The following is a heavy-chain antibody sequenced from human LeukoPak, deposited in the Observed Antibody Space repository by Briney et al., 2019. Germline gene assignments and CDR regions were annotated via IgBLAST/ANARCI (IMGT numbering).Heavy chain of an antibody. D-gene: IGHD4-23*01. CDR3: AKDDDYGGKIF. CDR2: ISGSGGST. Sequence: GGSLRLSCAASGFTFSSYAMSWVRQAPGKGLEWVSTISGSGGSTYYAGSVKGRFTISRDNSKNTLYLQMNSLRAEDTAVYYCAKDDDYGGKIFWGQGALVTVSS. V-gene: IGHV3-23*01. CDR1: GFTFSSYA. J-gene: IGHJ4*02.